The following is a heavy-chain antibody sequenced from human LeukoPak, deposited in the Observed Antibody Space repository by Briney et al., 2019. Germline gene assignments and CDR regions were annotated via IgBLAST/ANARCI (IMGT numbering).Heavy chain of an antibody. D-gene: IGHD2-8*01. V-gene: IGHV3-73*01. CDR3: TTPNEGNWFDP. CDR2: IRDKGYGHAT. CDR1: GYTFSDSA. J-gene: IGHJ5*02. Sequence: GGSLRHSCAASGYTFSDSAIHWVRQASGKGLEWVGRIRDKGYGHATAYAASVKGRFTLSRDDSKNTAYLQINSLKTEDTALYYCTTPNEGNWFDPWGQGTLVTVSS.